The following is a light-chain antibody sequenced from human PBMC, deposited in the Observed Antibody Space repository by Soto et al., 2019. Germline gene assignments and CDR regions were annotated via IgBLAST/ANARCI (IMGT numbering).Light chain of an antibody. J-gene: IGKJ1*01. Sequence: DIQMTQSPSSLSASIGDRVTITCRASQRIRTSLNWYQHKPGKAPKLLIYAASSLESGVPSRFSGSGSGTDFTLTISSLQPEDFATYYCLQDYNYPPTFGQGTKVDIK. CDR2: AAS. CDR1: QRIRTS. V-gene: IGKV1-39*01. CDR3: LQDYNYPPT.